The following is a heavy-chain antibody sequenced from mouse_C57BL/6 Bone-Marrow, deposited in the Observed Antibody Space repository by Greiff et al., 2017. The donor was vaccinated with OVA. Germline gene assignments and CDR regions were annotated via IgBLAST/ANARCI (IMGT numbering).Heavy chain of an antibody. J-gene: IGHJ1*03. CDR1: GYTFTSYW. Sequence: QVQLQQSGAELVMPGASVKLSCKASGYTFTSYWTHWVKQRPGQGLEWIGEIDPSDSYTNYNQKFKGKSTLTVDKSSSTAYMQLSSLTSEDSAVYYCAREGYYWYFDVWGTGTTVTVSS. V-gene: IGHV1-69*01. D-gene: IGHD2-2*01. CDR3: AREGYYWYFDV. CDR2: IDPSDSYT.